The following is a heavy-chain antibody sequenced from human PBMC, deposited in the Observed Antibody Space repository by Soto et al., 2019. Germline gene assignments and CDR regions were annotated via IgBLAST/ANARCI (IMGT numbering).Heavy chain of an antibody. CDR1: AITLSDAW. CDR2: IKSKTDGDTI. CDR3: TTGGVLP. Sequence: GGSLRLSCATSAITLSDAWMNWVRQAPGRGLEWIGRIKSKTDGDTIDYTASVKGRFTISRDDSENTLYLQMNSLNTEDTGVYYCTTGGVLPWGQGTPVTVSS. J-gene: IGHJ5*02. V-gene: IGHV3-15*01.